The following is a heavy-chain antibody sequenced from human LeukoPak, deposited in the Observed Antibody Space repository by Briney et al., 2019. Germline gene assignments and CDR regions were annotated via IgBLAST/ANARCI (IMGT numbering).Heavy chain of an antibody. Sequence: SETLSLTCSVSGFSISSGYQWGWIRQSPGKGLEWIGTIHHSGNTDYNPSLESRVTMSVDTSKNEFSLKLNFVTAADTAVYYCARDTSSRWYLFDYWGQGTLVTVPS. CDR2: IHHSGNT. J-gene: IGHJ4*02. CDR1: GFSISSGYQ. V-gene: IGHV4-38-2*02. D-gene: IGHD2-15*01. CDR3: ARDTSSRWYLFDY.